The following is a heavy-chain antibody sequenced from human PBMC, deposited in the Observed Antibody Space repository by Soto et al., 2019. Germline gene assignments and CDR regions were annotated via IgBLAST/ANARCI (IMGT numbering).Heavy chain of an antibody. V-gene: IGHV3-7*03. J-gene: IGHJ5*02. D-gene: IGHD6-6*01. CDR3: ARGYSTSPNWFDP. CDR1: GFTFSSYW. CDR2: IKQDGSEK. Sequence: GGSLRLSCAASGFTFSSYWMSWVRQAPGRGLEWVANIKQDGSEKYYVDSVKGRFTISRDIAKSSLYLQMNSLRAEDTAVYYCARGYSTSPNWFDPWGQGTLVTVSS.